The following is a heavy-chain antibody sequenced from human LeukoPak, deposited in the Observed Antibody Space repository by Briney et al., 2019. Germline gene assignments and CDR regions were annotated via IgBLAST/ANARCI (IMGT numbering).Heavy chain of an antibody. D-gene: IGHD3-10*01. Sequence: SGGSLRLSCAASGFTFSSHWMSWVRQAPGKGLEWVSYISSSGSTIYYADSVKGRFTISRDNAKNSLYLQMNSLRAEDTAVYYCAREGSGSHLPLYYGMDVWGQGTTVTVSS. J-gene: IGHJ6*02. CDR3: AREGSGSHLPLYYGMDV. CDR1: GFTFSSHW. CDR2: ISSSGSTI. V-gene: IGHV3-48*04.